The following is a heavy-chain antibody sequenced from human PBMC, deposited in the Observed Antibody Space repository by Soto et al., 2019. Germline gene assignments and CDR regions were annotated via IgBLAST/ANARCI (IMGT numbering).Heavy chain of an antibody. CDR1: RFTFSSYG. CDR2: ISYDGSNK. CDR3: AKGRPYGDDEYYFDY. D-gene: IGHD4-17*01. Sequence: QVHLVESGGGVVQPGRSLRLSCAASRFTFSSYGMHWVRQAPGKGLEWVAVISYDGSNKNYADSVKGRFTISRDNSKNTLYLQMNSLRAEDTAVYYCAKGRPYGDDEYYFDYWGQGTLVTVSS. V-gene: IGHV3-30*18. J-gene: IGHJ4*02.